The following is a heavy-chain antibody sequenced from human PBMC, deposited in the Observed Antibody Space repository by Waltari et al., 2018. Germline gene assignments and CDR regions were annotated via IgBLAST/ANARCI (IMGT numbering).Heavy chain of an antibody. CDR1: GFTFGDFA. Sequence: EVQVKGSGGGQGQPGRSLRLSCTGSGFTFGDFAMNWVRQAPGKGLELVGFIRSKTYGGTTEYAASVRGRFIISRDDSKGIAYLEMNSLKPEDTGIYYCSRGPLWCGEANFDYW. J-gene: IGHJ4*01. CDR2: IRSKTYGGTT. D-gene: IGHD3-10*01. CDR3: SRGPLWCGEANFDY. V-gene: IGHV3-49*04.